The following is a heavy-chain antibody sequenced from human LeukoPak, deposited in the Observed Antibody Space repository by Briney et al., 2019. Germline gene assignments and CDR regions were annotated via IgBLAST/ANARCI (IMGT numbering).Heavy chain of an antibody. CDR2: ISGGGDSA. D-gene: IGHD4-11*01. CDR3: AKTPTVTPNYYYYYMDV. V-gene: IGHV3-23*01. J-gene: IGHJ6*03. CDR1: GFTFSSYA. Sequence: GGSLRLSCAASGFTFSSYAMSWVRQAPGKGLEWVSTISGGGDSAYYADSVKGRVTISTDNSKNTLSLQMNSLRAEDTAVYYCAKTPTVTPNYYYYYMDVWGKGTTVTVSS.